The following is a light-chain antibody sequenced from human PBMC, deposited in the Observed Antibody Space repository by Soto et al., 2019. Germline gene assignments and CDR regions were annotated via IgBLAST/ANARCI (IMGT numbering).Light chain of an antibody. CDR2: DAS. J-gene: IGKJ4*01. V-gene: IGKV3-11*01. Sequence: EIVLTQSPATLSLSPGERATLSCRASQSVSSYLAWYQQKPGQAPRLLIYDASNRATGIPARFSGSGSGTGLTPHIRRLGAEDFAIYYCQQRSNWPPVTFGGGTKVEIK. CDR3: QQRSNWPPVT. CDR1: QSVSSY.